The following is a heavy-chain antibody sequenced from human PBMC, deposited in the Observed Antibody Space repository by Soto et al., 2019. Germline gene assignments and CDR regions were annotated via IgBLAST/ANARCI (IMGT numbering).Heavy chain of an antibody. V-gene: IGHV4-61*08. Sequence: TSETLSLTWTVSGGSISSGDYYWSWIRQPPGKGLEWIGYIYYSGSTNYNPSLKSRVTISVDTSKNQFSLKLSSVTAADTAVYYCASTYYYDSSGYFAFAIWGQGTMVTVSS. CDR3: ASTYYYDSSGYFAFAI. CDR1: GGSISSGDYY. CDR2: IYYSGST. D-gene: IGHD3-22*01. J-gene: IGHJ3*02.